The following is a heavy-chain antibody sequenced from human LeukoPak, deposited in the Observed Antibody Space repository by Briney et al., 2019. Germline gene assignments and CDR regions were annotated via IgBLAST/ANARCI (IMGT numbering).Heavy chain of an antibody. Sequence: GESLKISCKGSGFSFTSYWIAWVRQMPGKGLEWMGIVYPGDSDTRYSLPFQGQVTISADKSISTAYLQWSSLKASDTAIYYCARRRYCSSTSCYAGAFDIWGQGTMVTVPS. CDR2: VYPGDSDT. CDR1: GFSFTSYW. D-gene: IGHD2-2*01. CDR3: ARRRYCSSTSCYAGAFDI. V-gene: IGHV5-51*01. J-gene: IGHJ3*02.